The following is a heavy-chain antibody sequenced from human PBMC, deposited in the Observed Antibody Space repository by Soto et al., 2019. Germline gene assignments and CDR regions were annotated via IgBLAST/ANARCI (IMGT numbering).Heavy chain of an antibody. CDR1: GGSVSSGSYY. Sequence: PSETLSLTCTVSGGSVSSGSYYWSWIRQPPGKGLEWIGYIYYSGSTNYNPSLKSRVTISLDTSKNQFSLKLSSVTAADTAVYYCARDTIFRVVGNFDYWGQGTLVTVSS. D-gene: IGHD3-3*01. J-gene: IGHJ4*02. V-gene: IGHV4-61*01. CDR2: IYYSGST. CDR3: ARDTIFRVVGNFDY.